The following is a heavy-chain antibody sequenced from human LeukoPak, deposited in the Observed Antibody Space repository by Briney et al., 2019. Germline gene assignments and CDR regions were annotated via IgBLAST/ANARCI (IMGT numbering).Heavy chain of an antibody. CDR3: ARDPFRYCTNGVCYSNWFDP. V-gene: IGHV1-18*01. CDR2: ISAYKCKT. Sequence: ASVKVSCKASGGTFSSYAISWVRQAPGQGLEWMGWISAYKCKTNYAQKLQGRVTMNTDTSTSTAYMELRSLRSDDTAVYYCARDPFRYCTNGVCYSNWFDPWGQGTLVTVSS. J-gene: IGHJ5*02. CDR1: GGTFSSYA. D-gene: IGHD2-8*01.